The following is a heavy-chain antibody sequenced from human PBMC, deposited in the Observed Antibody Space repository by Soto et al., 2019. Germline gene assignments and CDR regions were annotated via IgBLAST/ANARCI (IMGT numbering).Heavy chain of an antibody. CDR2: IKSETDGGTA. CDR3: TTGIYYDLLTGYHDVAY. Sequence: EVQLVQSGGGLVKPRGSLRLSCAASGFNLSHPWMTWVRQAAGKGLEWVGRIKSETDGGTADYAAPVKGRITISRDDSKNTVYLQMNSLKTEDTAVYYCTTGIYYDLLTGYHDVAYWGQGTLVTVSS. J-gene: IGHJ4*02. CDR1: GFNLSHPW. V-gene: IGHV3-15*01. D-gene: IGHD3-9*01.